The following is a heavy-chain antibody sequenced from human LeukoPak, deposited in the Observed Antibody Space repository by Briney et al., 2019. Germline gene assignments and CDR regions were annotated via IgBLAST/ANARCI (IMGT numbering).Heavy chain of an antibody. CDR1: GFTFNSNW. Sequence: GGSLRLSCAASGFTFNSNWMNWVRQAPGKGLEWVTNIKQDGSEKNYVDSVKGRFTISRDNAKNSLYLQMNSLRAEDTAVYYCAREAWYFDSWGQGTLITVSS. J-gene: IGHJ4*02. CDR2: IKQDGSEK. CDR3: AREAWYFDS. V-gene: IGHV3-7*01.